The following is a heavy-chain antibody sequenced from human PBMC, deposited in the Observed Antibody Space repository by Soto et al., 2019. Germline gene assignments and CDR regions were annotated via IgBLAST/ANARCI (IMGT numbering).Heavy chain of an antibody. V-gene: IGHV3-53*01. J-gene: IGHJ6*02. CDR2: IYSGGST. Sequence: PGGSLRLSCAASGFTVSSNYMSWVRQAPGKGLEWVSVIYSGGSTYYADSVKGRFTISRDNSKNTLYLQMNSLRAEDTAVYYCATYSGWYGRYGMDVWGQGTTVTVSS. CDR1: GFTVSSNY. D-gene: IGHD6-19*01. CDR3: ATYSGWYGRYGMDV.